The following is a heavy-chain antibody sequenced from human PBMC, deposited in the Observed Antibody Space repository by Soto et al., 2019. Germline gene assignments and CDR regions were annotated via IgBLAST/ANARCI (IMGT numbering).Heavy chain of an antibody. D-gene: IGHD6-19*01. CDR3: ARDWFGGYSSGWYYYFDS. CDR1: VYTFTSYG. V-gene: IGHV1-18*01. Sequence: XSVKCACKASVYTFTSYGISWVRQAPGQGREGMGWISAYNGNTNYAQKLQGRVTMTTDTSTSPAYMELRSLRSDDTAVYYCARDWFGGYSSGWYYYFDSWGQGTLVTVSS. J-gene: IGHJ4*02. CDR2: ISAYNGNT.